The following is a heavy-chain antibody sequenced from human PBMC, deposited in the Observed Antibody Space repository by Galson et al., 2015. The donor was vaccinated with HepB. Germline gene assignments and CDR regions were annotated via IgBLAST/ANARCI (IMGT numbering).Heavy chain of an antibody. D-gene: IGHD4-17*01. CDR1: GFTFSDYY. V-gene: IGHV3-11*06. CDR2: ISASTIYT. Sequence: SLRLSCAASGFTFSDYYMSWIRQAPGKGLEWLSYISASTIYTNYADSVKGRFTVSRDNAKNSLNLQRNSLRAEDTAVYYFARVADADYGDHTHFDSWGQGTLVTVSS. J-gene: IGHJ4*02. CDR3: ARVADADYGDHTHFDS.